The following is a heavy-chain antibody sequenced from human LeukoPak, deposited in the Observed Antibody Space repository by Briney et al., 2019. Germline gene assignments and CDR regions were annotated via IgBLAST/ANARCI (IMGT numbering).Heavy chain of an antibody. J-gene: IGHJ4*02. V-gene: IGHV1-2*02. CDR3: ARGIVVVTAATDY. Sequence: ASVKVSCKASGYTFTSYDINWVRQATGQGLEWMGWINPNSGGTNYAQKFQGRATMTRDTSISTAYMELSRLRSDDTAVYYCARGIVVVTAATDYWGQGTLVTVSS. D-gene: IGHD2-2*01. CDR1: GYTFTSYD. CDR2: INPNSGGT.